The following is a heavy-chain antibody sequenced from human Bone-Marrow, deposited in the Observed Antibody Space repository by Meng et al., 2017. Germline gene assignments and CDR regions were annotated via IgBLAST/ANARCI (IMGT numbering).Heavy chain of an antibody. D-gene: IGHD6-19*01. V-gene: IGHV1-69*01. CDR1: GGTFSSYA. CDR2: IIPIFGTA. J-gene: IGHJ4*02. Sequence: GQLVESGGEVKKPGSSVKVFFKASGGTFSSYAISWVRQGPGQGLEWMGGIIPIFGTANYAQKFQGRVTITADESTSTAYMELSSLRSEDTAVYYCARESRDIAVAGVYWGQGTLVTVSS. CDR3: ARESRDIAVAGVY.